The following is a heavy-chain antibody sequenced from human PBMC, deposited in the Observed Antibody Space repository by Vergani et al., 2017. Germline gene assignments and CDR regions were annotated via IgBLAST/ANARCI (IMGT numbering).Heavy chain of an antibody. V-gene: IGHV3-9*01. CDR3: AKEDPILGYFDY. J-gene: IGHJ4*02. CDR2: ISWNSGSI. Sequence: EVQLVESGGGLVQPGGSLRLSCAASGFTFDDYAMHWVRQAPGKGLEWVSGISWNSGSIGYADSVKGRFTISRDNAKNSLYLQMNSLRAEDTALYYCAKEDPILGYFDYWGQGTLVTVSS. CDR1: GFTFDDYA.